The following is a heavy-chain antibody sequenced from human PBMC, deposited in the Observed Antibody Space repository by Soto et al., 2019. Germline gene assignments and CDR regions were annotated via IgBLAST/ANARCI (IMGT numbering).Heavy chain of an antibody. J-gene: IGHJ6*03. D-gene: IGHD3-10*01. V-gene: IGHV1-18*01. CDR3: ARVLLWFGEGYMDV. CDR2: ISAYNGDT. Sequence: GASVKVSCKASGYTFTNYGITWVRQAPGQGLEWMGWISAYNGDTHYTQKFQGRVTITRDTSASTAYMELSSLRSEDTAVYYCARVLLWFGEGYMDVWGKGTTVTVSS. CDR1: GYTFTNYG.